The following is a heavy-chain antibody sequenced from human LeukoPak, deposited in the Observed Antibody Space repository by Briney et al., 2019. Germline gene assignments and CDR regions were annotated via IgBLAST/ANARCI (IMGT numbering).Heavy chain of an antibody. D-gene: IGHD3-22*01. CDR2: IRYDGSNK. V-gene: IGHV3-30*02. CDR1: GFTFSSYG. Sequence: GGSLRLSCAASGFTFSSYGMHWVRQAPGKGLEWVAFIRYDGSNKYYADSVKGRFTISRDNSKNTLYLQMNSLRAEDTAVYYCAKDRHYCDSSGPDYWGQGTLVTVSS. CDR3: AKDRHYCDSSGPDY. J-gene: IGHJ4*02.